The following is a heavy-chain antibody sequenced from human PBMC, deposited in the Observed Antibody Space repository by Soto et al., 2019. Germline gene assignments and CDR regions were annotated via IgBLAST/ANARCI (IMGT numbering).Heavy chain of an antibody. CDR1: GGSISIGDYY. V-gene: IGHV4-30-4*01. D-gene: IGHD1-1*01. J-gene: IGHJ5*02. CDR2: IYYSGST. CDR3: ASSPQLEPNRFDP. Sequence: PSETLSLTCTVSGGSISIGDYYWSWIRQPPGKGLEWIGYIYYSGSTYYNPSLKSRVTISVDTSKNQFSLKLSSVTAADTAVYYCASSPQLEPNRFDPWGQGTLVTVSS.